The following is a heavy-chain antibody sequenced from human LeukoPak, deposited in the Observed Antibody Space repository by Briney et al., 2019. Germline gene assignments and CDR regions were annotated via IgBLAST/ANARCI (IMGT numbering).Heavy chain of an antibody. CDR2: ITSSSSYI. J-gene: IGHJ6*03. Sequence: GGSLRLSCAASGFTFSTYNMNWVRHAPGKGLEWISSITSSSSYIYYADSVKGRFTISGDNAKNSLFLQMNNLSPDDTAVYFCARDPYSGNYGNYYYYYMDVWGKGTTVTISS. D-gene: IGHD1-26*01. V-gene: IGHV3-21*06. CDR3: ARDPYSGNYGNYYYYYMDV. CDR1: GFTFSTYN.